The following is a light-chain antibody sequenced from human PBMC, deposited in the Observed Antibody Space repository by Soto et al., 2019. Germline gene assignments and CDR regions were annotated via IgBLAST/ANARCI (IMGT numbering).Light chain of an antibody. CDR3: SSYTSTSTLYV. V-gene: IGLV2-14*01. J-gene: IGLJ1*01. CDR2: EVS. CDR1: NSDIGTYNY. Sequence: QSVLTQPASVSGSPGQSITISCTGSNSDIGTYNYVSWYQQHPGKAPKLVISEVSNRPSGISHRFSGSKSGNAASLTISGLQAEDEATYYRSSYTSTSTLYVFGPGTKVTVL.